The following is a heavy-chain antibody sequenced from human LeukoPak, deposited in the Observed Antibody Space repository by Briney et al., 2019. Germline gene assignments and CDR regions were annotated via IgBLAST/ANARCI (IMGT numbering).Heavy chain of an antibody. J-gene: IGHJ6*03. V-gene: IGHV1-8*03. CDR3: ARGQRAGRWYQYMDV. CDR1: GYTFTSYD. Sequence: ASVKLSCKASGYTFTSYDINWVRQATGQGLEWMGWMNPNSGNTGYAQKFQGRVTITRNTSISTAYMELSSLRSEDTAVYYCARGQRAGRWYQYMDVWGKGTTVTVSS. CDR2: MNPNSGNT. D-gene: IGHD2-15*01.